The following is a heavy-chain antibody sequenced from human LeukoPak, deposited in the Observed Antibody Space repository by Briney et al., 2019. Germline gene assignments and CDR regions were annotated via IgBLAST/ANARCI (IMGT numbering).Heavy chain of an antibody. CDR1: GYTFTGDF. Sequence: ASVKVSCKASGYTFTGDFIHWVRQAPGQGLEWMGWINSDSGGTIYARKFQGRVTMTRDTSISTAYMELSSLRSDDTAVFYCARGNIATRRGENWFDPWGQGTLVTVSS. CDR3: ARGNIATRRGENWFDP. V-gene: IGHV1-2*02. D-gene: IGHD6-6*01. J-gene: IGHJ5*02. CDR2: INSDSGGT.